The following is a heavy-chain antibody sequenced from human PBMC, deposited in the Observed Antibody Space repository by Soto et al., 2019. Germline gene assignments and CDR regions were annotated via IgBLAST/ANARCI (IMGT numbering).Heavy chain of an antibody. Sequence: GGSLRLSCAASGFTFSSYGMHWVRQAPGKGLEWVAVIWYDGSNKYYADSVKGRFTISRDNSKNTLYLQMNSLRAEDTAVYYCARDQVYNYYGSVPRPYYYYYMDVWGKGTTVTVSS. CDR2: IWYDGSNK. V-gene: IGHV3-33*01. J-gene: IGHJ6*03. CDR3: ARDQVYNYYGSVPRPYYYYYMDV. D-gene: IGHD3-10*01. CDR1: GFTFSSYG.